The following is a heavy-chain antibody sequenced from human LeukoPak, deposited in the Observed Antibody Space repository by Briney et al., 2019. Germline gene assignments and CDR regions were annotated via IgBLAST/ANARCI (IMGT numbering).Heavy chain of an antibody. CDR3: AKEAGAFDY. D-gene: IGHD1-26*01. Sequence: GGSLRLSCAASGFTFSSYGMHWVRQAPGKGLEWVAVIWYDGSNKYYAGSVKGRFTISRDNSKNTLYLQMNSLRAEDTAVYYCAKEAGAFDYWGQGTLVTVSS. J-gene: IGHJ4*02. CDR1: GFTFSSYG. CDR2: IWYDGSNK. V-gene: IGHV3-33*06.